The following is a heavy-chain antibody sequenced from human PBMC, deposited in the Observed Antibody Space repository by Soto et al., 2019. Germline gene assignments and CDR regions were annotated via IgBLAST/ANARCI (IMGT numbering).Heavy chain of an antibody. Sequence: EVQLVESGGGLVQPGGSLRLSCAASGFTVSSNYMSWVRQAPGKGLEWVSVINSGGSTYYADSVKGRFTISRHNSKNTLYLQMISQRAEDTSVYYCASLPFPGRAYWGQGTLVTVSS. J-gene: IGHJ4*02. CDR1: GFTVSSNY. CDR2: INSGGST. D-gene: IGHD3-10*01. V-gene: IGHV3-53*04. CDR3: ASLPFPGRAY.